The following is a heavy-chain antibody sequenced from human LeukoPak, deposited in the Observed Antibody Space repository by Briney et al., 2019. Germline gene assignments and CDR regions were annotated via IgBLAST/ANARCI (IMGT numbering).Heavy chain of an antibody. CDR2: ISSSGSTI. J-gene: IGHJ3*02. CDR1: GFTFSSYE. CDR3: ARGGLIQRHAFDI. V-gene: IGHV3-48*03. Sequence: GGSLRLSCAASGFTFSSYEMNWIRQAPGKGLEWVSYISSSGSTIYYADSVKGRFTISRDNAKNSLYLQMNSLRGEDTALYYCARGGLIQRHAFDIWGQGTMVTVSS. D-gene: IGHD1-1*01.